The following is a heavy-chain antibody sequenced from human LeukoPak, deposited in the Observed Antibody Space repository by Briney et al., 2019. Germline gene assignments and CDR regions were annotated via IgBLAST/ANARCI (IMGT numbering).Heavy chain of an antibody. Sequence: PSETLSLTCTVSGGSISSGGYYWSWIRQHPGKGLEWIGYIYYSGSTYYNPSLKSRVTISVDTSKNQFSLKLSSVTAADTAVYYCATTSYDYGDYSNYGMDVWGQGTTVTVSS. CDR3: ATTSYDYGDYSNYGMDV. CDR2: IYYSGST. J-gene: IGHJ6*02. V-gene: IGHV4-31*03. D-gene: IGHD4-17*01. CDR1: GGSISSGGYY.